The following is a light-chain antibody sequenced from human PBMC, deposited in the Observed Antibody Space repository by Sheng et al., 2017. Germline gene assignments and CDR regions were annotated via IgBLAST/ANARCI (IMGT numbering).Light chain of an antibody. CDR3: GSWDGSLNAVV. J-gene: IGLJ2*01. Sequence: QSVLTQPPSVSGAPGQRVSISCTGSSSNIGAGYDVHWYQQLPGTAPKLLIYYNNQRPSGVPDRFSGSKSGTSATLDITGLQTGDEADYYCGSWDGSLNAVVFGGGTKVTVL. V-gene: IGLV1-40*01. CDR2: YNN. CDR1: SSNIGAGYD.